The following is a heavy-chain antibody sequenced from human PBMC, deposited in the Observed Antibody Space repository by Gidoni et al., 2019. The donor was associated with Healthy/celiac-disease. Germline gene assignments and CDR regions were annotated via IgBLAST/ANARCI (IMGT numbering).Heavy chain of an antibody. D-gene: IGHD3-10*01. J-gene: IGHJ6*04. V-gene: IGHV3-30*18. CDR3: AKDLVLLWFRESPMDV. CDR2: ISYDGSNK. CDR1: GFTFSRYG. Sequence: QVQLVESGGGVFQPGRSLRLPCSASGFTFSRYGMHWVRQAPGKVLEGVAVISYDGSNKYYADSVKGRFTISRDNSKNTLYLQMNSLRAEDTAVYYCAKDLVLLWFRESPMDVWGKGTTVTVSS.